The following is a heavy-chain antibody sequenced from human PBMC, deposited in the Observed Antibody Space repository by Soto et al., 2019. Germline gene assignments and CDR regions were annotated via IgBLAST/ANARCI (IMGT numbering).Heavy chain of an antibody. CDR3: AREIYSTSWFDP. CDR2: ISPYNSNT. Sequence: QVQLEQTGAEMKKPGASVKVSCKASGYTFSSYGISWVRQAPGQGLEWMGWISPYNSNTKYAQKFQGRVTMTTDTSTSTAYMELRSLRSDDTAVYYCAREIYSTSWFDPWCQGTLVTVSS. J-gene: IGHJ5*02. CDR1: GYTFSSYG. V-gene: IGHV1-18*01. D-gene: IGHD5-12*01.